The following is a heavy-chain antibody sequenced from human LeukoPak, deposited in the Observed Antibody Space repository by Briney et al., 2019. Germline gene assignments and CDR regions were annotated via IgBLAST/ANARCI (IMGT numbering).Heavy chain of an antibody. CDR2: ISAYNGNT. D-gene: IGHD1-1*01. CDR3: AISPPGGQLERRGWFDP. J-gene: IGHJ5*02. CDR1: GYTFTSCG. V-gene: IGHV1-18*01. Sequence: ASVKVACKASGYTFTSCGISWVRQAPGQGLEWMGWISAYNGNTNYAQKLQGRVTMTTDTSTSTAYMELRSLRSDDTAVYYCAISPPGGQLERRGWFDPWGQGTLVTVSS.